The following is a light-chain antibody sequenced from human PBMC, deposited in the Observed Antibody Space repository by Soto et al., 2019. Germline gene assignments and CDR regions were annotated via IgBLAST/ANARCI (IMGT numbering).Light chain of an antibody. CDR2: DVS. J-gene: IGLJ1*01. V-gene: IGLV2-14*03. CDR1: SSDVGAYNY. CDR3: SSYITSTTLQV. Sequence: QSALTQPASVSGSPGQSMTISCAGMSSDVGAYNYVSWYQQHPGKAPKLMLFDVSNRPSGVSNRFSGSKSGNTASLTISGLQTEDEADYYCSSYITSTTLQVFGTGTKLTVL.